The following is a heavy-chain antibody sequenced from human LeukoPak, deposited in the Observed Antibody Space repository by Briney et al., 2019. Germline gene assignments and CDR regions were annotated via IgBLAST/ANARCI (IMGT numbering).Heavy chain of an antibody. CDR1: GFTFSSYA. Sequence: PGGSLRLSCAASGFTFSSYAMSWVRQAPGKGLEWVSGISGSGDNTYYADSVKGRFTISRDNSKNTLYVQVNSLGTEDTAAYYCAKGTGKYYYYGMDVWGQGTTVTVSS. V-gene: IGHV3-23*01. D-gene: IGHD1-14*01. CDR2: ISGSGDNT. J-gene: IGHJ6*02. CDR3: AKGTGKYYYYGMDV.